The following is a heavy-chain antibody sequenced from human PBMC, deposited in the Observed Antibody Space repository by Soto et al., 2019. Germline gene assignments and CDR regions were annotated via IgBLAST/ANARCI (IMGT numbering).Heavy chain of an antibody. CDR3: AKAKGIAVLNDAFDI. J-gene: IGHJ3*02. D-gene: IGHD6-19*01. CDR2: ISWNSGNI. V-gene: IGHV3-9*01. CDR1: GFTFDDYA. Sequence: EVQLVESGGGLVQPGRSLRLSCAASGFTFDDYAMHWVRQAPGKGLEWVSGISWNSGNIAYADSVRGRFTISRDNAKNSLYLQMTSLRAEDTALYYCAKAKGIAVLNDAFDIWGQGTMVTVSS.